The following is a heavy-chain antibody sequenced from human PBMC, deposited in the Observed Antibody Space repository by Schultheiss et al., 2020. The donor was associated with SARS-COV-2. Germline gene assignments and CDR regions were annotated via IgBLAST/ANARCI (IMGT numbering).Heavy chain of an antibody. J-gene: IGHJ4*02. CDR3: ARDRQRYCSGGSCYSVGY. CDR1: GFTFSSYS. V-gene: IGHV3-7*01. Sequence: GGSLRLSCAASGFTFSSYSMNWVRQAPGKGLEWVANIKQDGSEKYYVDSVKGRFTISRDNSKNTLYLQMNSLRAEDTAVYYCARDRQRYCSGGSCYSVGYWGQGTLVTVSS. D-gene: IGHD2-15*01. CDR2: IKQDGSEK.